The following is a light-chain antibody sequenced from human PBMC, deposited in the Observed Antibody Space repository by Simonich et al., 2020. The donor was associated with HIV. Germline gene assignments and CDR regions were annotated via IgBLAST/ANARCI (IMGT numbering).Light chain of an antibody. CDR1: RSDVGGYNL. Sequence: QSALTQPASVSGSPGQSITISCTGTRSDVGGYNLVSCYQQHPGKAPKLMIYEGRKRPSGVSNRFSGSKSGNTASLTISGLQAEDEADYYCCSFASSDTVIFGGGTKLTVL. CDR3: CSFASSDTVI. CDR2: EGR. J-gene: IGLJ2*01. V-gene: IGLV2-23*01.